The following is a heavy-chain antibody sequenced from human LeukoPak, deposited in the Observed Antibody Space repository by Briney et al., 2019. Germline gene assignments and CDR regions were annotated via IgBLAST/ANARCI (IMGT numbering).Heavy chain of an antibody. CDR1: GFIFSNYA. V-gene: IGHV3-30-3*01. J-gene: IGHJ4*02. Sequence: PGRSLRLSCEASGFIFSNYAVHWVRQAPGKGLEWAALISYDGSNKQFADSVKGRFTISRDNSKNTIYLQMNSLRAEDTAVYYCARPKAVAGTQVILDYWGQGSLVTVSS. CDR3: ARPKAVAGTQVILDY. CDR2: ISYDGSNK. D-gene: IGHD6-19*01.